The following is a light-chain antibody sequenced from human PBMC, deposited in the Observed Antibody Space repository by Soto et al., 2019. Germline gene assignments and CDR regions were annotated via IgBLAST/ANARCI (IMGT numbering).Light chain of an antibody. CDR3: SSYTTSSTRV. J-gene: IGLJ1*01. CDR2: EVT. Sequence: QSALTQPASVSGSPGQSIAISCTGSSSDVGIYNYVSWYQQHPGKVPKLIIYEVTNRLSGVSNRFSGSKSGNTASLTISGLQAEDEADYYCSSYTTSSTRVFGTGTKLTVL. CDR1: SSDVGIYNY. V-gene: IGLV2-14*01.